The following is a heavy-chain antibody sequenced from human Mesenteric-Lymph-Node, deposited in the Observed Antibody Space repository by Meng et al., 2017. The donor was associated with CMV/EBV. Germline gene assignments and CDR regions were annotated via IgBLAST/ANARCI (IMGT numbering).Heavy chain of an antibody. CDR3: ARDRGTISTTGHENWFDP. CDR2: TSSSSRYI. CDR1: GFIFSSYS. D-gene: IGHD4-17*01. V-gene: IGHV3-21*01. J-gene: IGHJ5*02. Sequence: GGSLRLSCTASGFIFSSYSMNWVRQAPGKGLEWVSSTSSSSRYIYYADSVKGRFIISRDNAKNSLYLQVNSLRAEDTGFYYCARDRGTISTTGHENWFDPWGLGTLVTVSS.